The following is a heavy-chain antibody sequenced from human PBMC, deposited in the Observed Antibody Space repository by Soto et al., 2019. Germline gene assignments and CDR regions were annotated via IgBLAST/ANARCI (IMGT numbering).Heavy chain of an antibody. V-gene: IGHV1-69*06. D-gene: IGHD3-9*01. CDR3: ARVAKYYDILTGYIDGDYYCGMDV. CDR2: IIPIFGTA. CDR1: GGTFSSYA. J-gene: IGHJ6*02. Sequence: QVQLVQSGAEVKKPGSSVKVSCKASGGTFSSYAISWVRQAPGQGLEWMGGIIPIFGTANYAQKFQGRVTITADKSTSTAYMELSSLRSEDTAVYYCARVAKYYDILTGYIDGDYYCGMDVWGQGPTVTVSS.